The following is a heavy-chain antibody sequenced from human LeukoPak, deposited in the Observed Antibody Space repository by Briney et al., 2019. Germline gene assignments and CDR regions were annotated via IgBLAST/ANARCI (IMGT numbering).Heavy chain of an antibody. CDR2: INHSGST. CDR1: GGSISSRGYY. D-gene: IGHD4-17*01. J-gene: IGHJ4*02. V-gene: IGHV4-39*07. CDR3: ASAYGDYVGY. Sequence: SETLSLTCTVSGGSISSRGYYWSWIRQPPGKGLEWIGEINHSGSTNYNPSLKSRVTISVDTSKNQFSLKLSSVTAADTAVYYCASAYGDYVGYWGQGTLVTVSS.